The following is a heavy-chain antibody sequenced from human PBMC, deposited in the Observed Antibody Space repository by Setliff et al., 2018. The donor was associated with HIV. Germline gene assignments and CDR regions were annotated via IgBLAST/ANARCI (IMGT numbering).Heavy chain of an antibody. J-gene: IGHJ6*03. Sequence: PSETLSLTCSVSGGSINSSSYYWGWIRQPPGKGLEWIGSIYYSGSTYYNPSLKSRVTISIDTSKNQFSLKLSSVTAADTAVYYCARDRGGAAAGGYYYMDVWGKGTTVTVSS. CDR1: GGSINSSSYY. CDR3: ARDRGGAAAGGYYYMDV. D-gene: IGHD6-13*01. V-gene: IGHV4-39*07. CDR2: IYYSGST.